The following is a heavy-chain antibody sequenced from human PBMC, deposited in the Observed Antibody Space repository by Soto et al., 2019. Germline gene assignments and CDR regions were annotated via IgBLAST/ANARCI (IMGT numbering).Heavy chain of an antibody. CDR1: GVSISSSSHY. Sequence: QLQLEESGPGLVKPAETLSLTCSVAGVSISSSSHYWAWLRQAPGQGLEWIGSGYQSGNTYYNPSLQNRVGMSVGTSRNQITLRVSSVTAADTGVYFCARHALQTEFALWGQGTQFTVSS. CDR3: ARHALQTEFAL. V-gene: IGHV4-39*01. D-gene: IGHD1-1*01. J-gene: IGHJ4*02. CDR2: GYQSGNT.